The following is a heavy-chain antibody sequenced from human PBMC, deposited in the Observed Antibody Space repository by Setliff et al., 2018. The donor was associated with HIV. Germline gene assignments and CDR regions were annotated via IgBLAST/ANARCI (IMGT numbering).Heavy chain of an antibody. J-gene: IGHJ5*02. CDR3: ARHWRGSGWSNWFDP. CDR2: INHSGST. V-gene: IGHV4-34*01. D-gene: IGHD6-19*01. Sequence: PSETLSLTCAVYGGSFSSYYWIWIRQPPGKGLEWIGEINHSGSTAYNPSLKSRVTISVDTSKNQFSLKLTSVTAADTAVYYCARHWRGSGWSNWFDPWGQGTLVTVSS. CDR1: GGSFSSYY.